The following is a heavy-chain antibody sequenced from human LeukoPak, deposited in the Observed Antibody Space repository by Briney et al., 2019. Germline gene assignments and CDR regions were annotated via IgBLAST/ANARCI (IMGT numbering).Heavy chain of an antibody. CDR3: ARHYGTLWYYYYMDV. CDR2: IYYSGST. Sequence: SETLSLTCIVSGGSISSYYWSWIRQPPGKGLEWIGYIYYSGSTNYNPSLKSRVTISVDTSKNQFSLKLSSVTAADTAVYYCARHYGTLWYYYYMDVWGKGTTVTVSS. D-gene: IGHD3-10*01. J-gene: IGHJ6*03. V-gene: IGHV4-59*01. CDR1: GGSISSYY.